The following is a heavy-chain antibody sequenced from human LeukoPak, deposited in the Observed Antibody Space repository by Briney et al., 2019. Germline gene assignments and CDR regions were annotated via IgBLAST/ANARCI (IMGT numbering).Heavy chain of an antibody. J-gene: IGHJ4*02. CDR2: ISYDGSNK. D-gene: IGHD2-2*01. CDR3: AKRTYCSSTSCLDY. Sequence: PGGSLRLSCAASGFTFSSYGMHWVRQAPGKGLEWVAVISYDGSNKYYADSVKGRFTISRDISKNTLYLQMNSLRAEDTAVYYCAKRTYCSSTSCLDYWGQGTLVTVSS. CDR1: GFTFSSYG. V-gene: IGHV3-30*18.